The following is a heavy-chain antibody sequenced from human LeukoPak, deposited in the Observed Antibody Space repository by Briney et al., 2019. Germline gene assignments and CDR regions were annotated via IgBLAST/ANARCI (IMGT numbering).Heavy chain of an antibody. CDR2: INYSGNT. D-gene: IGHD1-26*01. Sequence: SETLSLTCTVSGGSIGSYYWNWIRQPPGKGLEWIGYINYSGNTNYNPSLKSRVILSVDTSKNQLSLRLNSVTAADTAVYYCARDRGSYPNWFDPWGQGTLVTVSS. CDR3: ARDRGSYPNWFDP. V-gene: IGHV4-59*01. J-gene: IGHJ5*02. CDR1: GGSIGSYY.